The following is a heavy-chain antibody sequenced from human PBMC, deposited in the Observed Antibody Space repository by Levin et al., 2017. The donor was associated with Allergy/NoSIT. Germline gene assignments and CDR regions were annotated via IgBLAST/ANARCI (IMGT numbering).Heavy chain of an antibody. CDR1: GDSISSYY. CDR3: ARVTSDYYYIDY. D-gene: IGHD4-17*01. Sequence: SCTVSGDSISSYYWSWIRQPPGKGLEWIGYIYYSGSTNYNPSLKSRVTISVDTSKNQFSLKLSSVTAADTAVYHCARVTSDYYYIDYWGQGTLVTVSS. J-gene: IGHJ4*02. CDR2: IYYSGST. V-gene: IGHV4-59*01.